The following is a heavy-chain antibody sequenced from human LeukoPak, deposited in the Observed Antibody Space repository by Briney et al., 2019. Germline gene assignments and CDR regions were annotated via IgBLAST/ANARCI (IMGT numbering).Heavy chain of an antibody. Sequence: ASVKVSCKASGYTFTSYDINWVRQATGQGLEWMGWMNPNSGNTGYAQKFQGRVTLTRNTSISTAYMELSSLRSEDTAVCYCARPSRGCSSTSCYSRRGRGWFNPWGQGTLVTVSS. CDR3: ARPSRGCSSTSCYSRRGRGWFNP. J-gene: IGHJ5*02. V-gene: IGHV1-8*01. CDR1: GYTFTSYD. D-gene: IGHD2-2*01. CDR2: MNPNSGNT.